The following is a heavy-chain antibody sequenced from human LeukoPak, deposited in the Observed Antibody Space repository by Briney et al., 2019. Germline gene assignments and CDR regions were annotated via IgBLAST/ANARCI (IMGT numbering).Heavy chain of an antibody. CDR3: ARHGSGNYNPYYYYMDV. J-gene: IGHJ6*03. CDR1: GFTFSSYSMN. Sequence: GSLRLSCAASGFTFSSYSMNWVRQPPGKGLEWIGSIYYSGSTYYNPSLKSRVTISVDTSKNQFSLKLSSVTAADTAVYYCARHGSGNYNPYYYYMDVWGKGTTVTVSS. CDR2: IYYSGST. D-gene: IGHD4-11*01. V-gene: IGHV4-39*01.